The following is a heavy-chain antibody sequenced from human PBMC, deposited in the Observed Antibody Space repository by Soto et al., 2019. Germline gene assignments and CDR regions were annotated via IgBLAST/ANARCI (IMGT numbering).Heavy chain of an antibody. D-gene: IGHD3-22*01. Sequence: ASVKVSCKASGYTFTSYGISWVRQAPGQGLEWMGWISAYYGNTNYAQKLQGRVTMTTDTSTSTAYMELRSLRSDDTAVYYCARDDYYDSSGYYQIHYYYYYYGMDVWGQGTTVTVSS. CDR2: ISAYYGNT. J-gene: IGHJ6*02. V-gene: IGHV1-18*01. CDR3: ARDDYYDSSGYYQIHYYYYYYGMDV. CDR1: GYTFTSYG.